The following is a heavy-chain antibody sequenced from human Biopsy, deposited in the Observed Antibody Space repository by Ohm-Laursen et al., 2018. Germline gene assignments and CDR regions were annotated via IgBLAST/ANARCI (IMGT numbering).Heavy chain of an antibody. Sequence: SLRLSCAASGFPFTGFSMDWVRQAPGKGLEWVASITSGSSYIYYADSVKGRFTISRDNPKNSLYLQMNSLRADDSAVYFCAREQPALYGGGSWFDPWGQGTLVIVSS. CDR2: ITSGSSYI. CDR1: GFPFTGFS. V-gene: IGHV3-21*01. J-gene: IGHJ5*02. D-gene: IGHD3-10*01. CDR3: AREQPALYGGGSWFDP.